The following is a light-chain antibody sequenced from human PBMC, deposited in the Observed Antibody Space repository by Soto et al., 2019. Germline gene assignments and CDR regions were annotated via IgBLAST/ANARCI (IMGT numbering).Light chain of an antibody. V-gene: IGKV1-9*01. Sequence: IQLTQSPSSLSASVGDRVTITCRASQGISSYLAWYQQKPGKAPKLLIYAASTLQSGVPSRFSGSGSGTHFTLTISSLQPEDVATHYCQQFNFYPQFGQGTTVDIK. CDR3: QQFNFYPQ. J-gene: IGKJ1*01. CDR2: AAS. CDR1: QGISSY.